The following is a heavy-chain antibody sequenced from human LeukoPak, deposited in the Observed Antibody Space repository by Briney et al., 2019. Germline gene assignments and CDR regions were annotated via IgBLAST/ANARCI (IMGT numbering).Heavy chain of an antibody. Sequence: SETLSLTCAVYGGSFSGYYWSWIRQPPGKGLEWIGEINHSGSTNYNPSLKSRVTISVDTSKNQFSLRLSSVTAADTAVYYCARGPRSWIQLWFDYWGQGTLVTVSS. CDR2: INHSGST. CDR1: GGSFSGYY. J-gene: IGHJ4*02. CDR3: ARGPRSWIQLWFDY. V-gene: IGHV4-34*01. D-gene: IGHD5-18*01.